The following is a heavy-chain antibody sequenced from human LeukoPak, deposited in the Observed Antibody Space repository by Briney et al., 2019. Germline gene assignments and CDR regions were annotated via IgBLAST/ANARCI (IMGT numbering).Heavy chain of an antibody. V-gene: IGHV3-7*01. CDR2: IKPDGSEK. Sequence: GGSLSLSCAASGFVFSASYMSWVRKAPGKGLEWEATIKPDGSEKYHVDSVSGRFTISRDNTNDSLFLQMNSLRVDDTAVYYCVRGGTYWTVSWGQGTLVYVS. CDR1: GFVFSASY. CDR3: VRGGTYWTVS. J-gene: IGHJ5*01.